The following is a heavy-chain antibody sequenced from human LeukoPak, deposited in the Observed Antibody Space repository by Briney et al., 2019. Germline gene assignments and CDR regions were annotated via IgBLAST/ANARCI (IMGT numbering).Heavy chain of an antibody. CDR3: ARLRSRSSTTHFDY. Sequence: ASVKVSCKASGYTFTSYDINWVRQATGQGLEWMGWMNPNSGNTGYAQKFQGRVTITRNTSISTAYMELSSLRSEDTAVYYCARLRSRSSTTHFDYWGQGTLVTVSS. J-gene: IGHJ4*02. D-gene: IGHD2-2*01. V-gene: IGHV1-8*03. CDR1: GYTFTSYD. CDR2: MNPNSGNT.